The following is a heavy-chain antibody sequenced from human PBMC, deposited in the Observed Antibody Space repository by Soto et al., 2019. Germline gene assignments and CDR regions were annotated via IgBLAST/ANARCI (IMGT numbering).Heavy chain of an antibody. CDR1: GGSISSGGYY. D-gene: IGHD6-13*01. V-gene: IGHV4-61*08. CDR3: ARVVAAAGTGGDEGYYGMDV. CDR2: IYYSGST. Sequence: TSETLSLTCTVSGGSISSGGYYWSWIRQPPGKGLEWIGYIYYSGSTNYNPSLKSRVTISVDTSKNQFSLKLSSVTAADTAVYYCARVVAAAGTGGDEGYYGMDVWGQGTTVTVSS. J-gene: IGHJ6*02.